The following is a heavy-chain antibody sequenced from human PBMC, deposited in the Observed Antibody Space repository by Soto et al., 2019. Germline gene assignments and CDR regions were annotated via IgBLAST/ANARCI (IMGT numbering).Heavy chain of an antibody. CDR2: LNGLGDAT. CDR3: TSSDSYYDRPDG. J-gene: IGHJ6*02. CDR1: GFTCTTYA. Sequence: RGSLRLPCADSGFTCTTYAMSWVRQTPGKGLEWVSALNGLGDATYYADSVKGRFTISRDNSMNTVFLQMHSLRAEDTAIYYFTSSDSYYDRPDGWGQGTTVTVSS. V-gene: IGHV3-23*01. D-gene: IGHD3-22*01.